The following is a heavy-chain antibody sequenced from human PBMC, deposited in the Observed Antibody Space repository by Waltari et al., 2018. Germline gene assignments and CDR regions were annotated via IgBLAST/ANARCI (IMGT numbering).Heavy chain of an antibody. D-gene: IGHD1-26*01. CDR2: VNWNGGAT. J-gene: IGHJ4*02. Sequence: EVQLVESGGGVVRPGGSLTLSCAASGFTFFDYGMSWVRQAQGKGREWVAGVNWNGGATRYSVLGKGRFTTYRDNAKNSFYLQMDSLRAEETAVYFCTRGGGSYSGQYFDYWGQGRLVAVSS. CDR3: TRGGGSYSGQYFDY. V-gene: IGHV3-20*04. CDR1: GFTFFDYG.